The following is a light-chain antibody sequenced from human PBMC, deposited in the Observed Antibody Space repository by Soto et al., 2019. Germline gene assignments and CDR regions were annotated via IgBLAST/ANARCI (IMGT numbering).Light chain of an antibody. CDR3: PQYSRSPRT. CDR2: GAS. Sequence: EIVLTQSPGTLSLSPGERATLSCRASQSVSSSYLAGYQHKPGQVPRLLIYGASSRATGIPDRFSGSGSGTDFTLTISRLEPGDFAVYYCPQYSRSPRTFGQGTKVDIK. J-gene: IGKJ1*01. CDR1: QSVSSSY. V-gene: IGKV3-20*01.